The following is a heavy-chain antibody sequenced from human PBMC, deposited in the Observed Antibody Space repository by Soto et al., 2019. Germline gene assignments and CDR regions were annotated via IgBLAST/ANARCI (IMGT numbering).Heavy chain of an antibody. CDR3: AKTDYYGSARAFDI. J-gene: IGHJ3*02. V-gene: IGHV3-23*01. D-gene: IGHD3-10*01. CDR1: GFTFSSYA. CDR2: ISGSGGYI. Sequence: EVQLLESGGGLVQPGGSLRLSCAASGFTFSSYAMSWVRQAPRKGLEWVSGISGSGGYIYYADSVKGRFTISRDNSKNTLHLQMNSLRAEETAVYYCAKTDYYGSARAFDIWGQGTMVTVSS.